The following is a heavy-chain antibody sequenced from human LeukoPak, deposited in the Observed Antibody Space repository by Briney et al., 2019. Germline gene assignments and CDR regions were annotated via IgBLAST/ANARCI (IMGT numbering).Heavy chain of an antibody. Sequence: GGSLRLSCAAPGFTSSDYYMSWIRQAPGKGLEWVSYISSSSSYTNYADSVKGRFTISRDNAKNTLYLQMNSLRAEYTAVYYCARSYYYGMDVWGQGTTVTVSS. CDR1: GFTSSDYY. CDR2: ISSSSSYT. V-gene: IGHV3-11*03. J-gene: IGHJ6*02. CDR3: ARSYYYGMDV.